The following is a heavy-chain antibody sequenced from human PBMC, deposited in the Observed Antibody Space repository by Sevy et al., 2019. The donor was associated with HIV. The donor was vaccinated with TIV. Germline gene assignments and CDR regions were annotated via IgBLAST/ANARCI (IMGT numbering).Heavy chain of an antibody. CDR2: MNTNTGNT. CDR1: GFTFASYD. V-gene: IGHV1-8*02. D-gene: IGHD6-19*01. Sequence: ASVKVSCKASGFTFASYDSYWVRQATGQGLEWMGWMNTNTGNTGFAQKFQGRVTMTRKTSITTAYMELSNLRSEDTAVYYCARVSGWYVRYGMDVWGQGTTVTVSS. J-gene: IGHJ6*02. CDR3: ARVSGWYVRYGMDV.